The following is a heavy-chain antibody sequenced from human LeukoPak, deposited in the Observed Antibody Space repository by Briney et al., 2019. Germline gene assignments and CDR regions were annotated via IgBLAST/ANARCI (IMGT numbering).Heavy chain of an antibody. Sequence: GESLKISCKGSGYSFTSYWIGWVRQMPGKGLEWMGIIYPGDSDTRYSPSFQGQVTISADKSISTAYPQWSSLKASDTAMYYCARHGRGGGSYDNNWFDPWGQGTLVTVSS. CDR1: GYSFTSYW. J-gene: IGHJ5*02. V-gene: IGHV5-51*01. CDR2: IYPGDSDT. D-gene: IGHD1-26*01. CDR3: ARHGRGGGSYDNNWFDP.